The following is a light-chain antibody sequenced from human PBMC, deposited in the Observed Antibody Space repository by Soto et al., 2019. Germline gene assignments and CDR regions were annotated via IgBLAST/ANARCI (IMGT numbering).Light chain of an antibody. J-gene: IGLJ3*02. CDR1: SSDVGNYNY. Sequence: QSALTQPRSVSGSPGQSGTISCTGTSSDVGNYNYVSWYQQHPGKAPKVMIYDVNKWPSGVPDRFSGSKSGNTASLTISGLQAEDEADYYCCSYAGSYTWVFGGGTKLTVL. CDR2: DVN. CDR3: CSYAGSYTWV. V-gene: IGLV2-11*01.